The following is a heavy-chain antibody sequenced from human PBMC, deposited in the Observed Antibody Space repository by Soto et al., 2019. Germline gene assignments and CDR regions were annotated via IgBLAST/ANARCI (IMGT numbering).Heavy chain of an antibody. CDR2: IGASGAGT. CDR3: ALRKTGSYFDY. CDR1: GFTVSSLA. D-gene: IGHD1-26*01. Sequence: GGSLGLSCAASGFTVSSLAMSWFRQAPGKGLEWVSGIGASGAGTYYAESVKGRFTISRDNSKNTLYLHMNSLRAEDTAVYYCALRKTGSYFDYWGQGTQVTVSS. V-gene: IGHV3-23*01. J-gene: IGHJ4*02.